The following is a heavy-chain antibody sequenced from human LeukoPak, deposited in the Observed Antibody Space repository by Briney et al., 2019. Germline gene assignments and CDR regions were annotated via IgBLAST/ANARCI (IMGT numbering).Heavy chain of an antibody. CDR3: ARGGSGYSGYDY. D-gene: IGHD5-12*01. CDR2: ISHSGST. CDR1: GGSYSGYY. Sequence: PSETLSLTCAVYGGSYSGYYWSGIRQPPGKGVEGIGEISHSGSTNYNPSLTSQVTMSVDTSKNQFSLKLSSVTAADTAVYYCARGGSGYSGYDYWGQGTLVTVSS. J-gene: IGHJ4*02. V-gene: IGHV4-34*01.